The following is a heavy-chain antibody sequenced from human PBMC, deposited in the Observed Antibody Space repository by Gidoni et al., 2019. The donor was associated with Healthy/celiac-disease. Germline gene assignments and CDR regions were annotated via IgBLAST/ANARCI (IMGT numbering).Heavy chain of an antibody. Sequence: EVQLVVSGGGLVKPGGSVRLACAAAGLTFSSYSMNWVRQAPGKGLEWVSSISSSSSYIYYADSVKGRFTISRDNAKNSLYLQMNSLRAEDTAVYYCARETYSSGWFGLFGSWGQGTLVTVSS. CDR3: ARETYSSGWFGLFGS. V-gene: IGHV3-21*01. D-gene: IGHD6-19*01. CDR2: ISSSSSYI. CDR1: GLTFSSYS. J-gene: IGHJ5*01.